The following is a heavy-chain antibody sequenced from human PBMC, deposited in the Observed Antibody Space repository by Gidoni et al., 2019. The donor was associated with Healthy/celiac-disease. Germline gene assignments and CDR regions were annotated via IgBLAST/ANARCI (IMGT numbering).Heavy chain of an antibody. V-gene: IGHV3-48*02. CDR3: ARPVRTLPYYFDY. CDR2: ISSSSSTI. J-gene: IGHJ4*02. Sequence: EVQLVESGGGLVQPGGSLSLSCAASGFTFSSYSMNWVRQAPGQGLEWVSYISSSSSTIYYADSVKGRFTISRDNAKNSLYLQMNSLRDEDTAVYYCARPVRTLPYYFDYWGQGTLVTVSS. D-gene: IGHD3-10*01. CDR1: GFTFSSYS.